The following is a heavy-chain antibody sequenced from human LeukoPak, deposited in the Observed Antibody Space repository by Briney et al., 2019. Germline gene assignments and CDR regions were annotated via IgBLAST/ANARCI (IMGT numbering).Heavy chain of an antibody. D-gene: IGHD2-15*01. J-gene: IGHJ4*02. Sequence: SETLSLTCTVSGYSNSSGYSWGWIRQPPGKGLEWIGTFYHSGTTYYNPSLNSRVTISVDTSKNQFSLRLSSVTAADTAVYYCARGGYCSGGSCYSIDYWGQGTLVTVSS. CDR2: FYHSGTT. CDR1: GYSNSSGYS. V-gene: IGHV4-38-2*02. CDR3: ARGGYCSGGSCYSIDY.